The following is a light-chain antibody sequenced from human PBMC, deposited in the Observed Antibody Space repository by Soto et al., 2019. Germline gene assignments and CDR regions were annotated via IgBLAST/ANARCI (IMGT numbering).Light chain of an antibody. CDR2: KAS. Sequence: IPMSKNPDSLSTSLSHRVTITFRASQTISSWLAWYQQKPGKAPKLLIYKASTLKSGVPSRFSGSGSGTEFTLTISSLQPDDFATYYCQHYNGNSEALGQGTKFEIK. V-gene: IGKV1-5*03. J-gene: IGKJ1*01. CDR3: QHYNGNSEA. CDR1: QTISSW.